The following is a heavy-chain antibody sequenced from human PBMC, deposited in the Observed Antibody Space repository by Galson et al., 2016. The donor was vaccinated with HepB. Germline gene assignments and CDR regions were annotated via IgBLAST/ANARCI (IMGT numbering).Heavy chain of an antibody. CDR2: IYYTGST. J-gene: IGHJ6*03. Sequence: SETLSLTCTVSGASINSYYWSWIRQPPGKGLEWIGYIYYTGSTNYNPSLKSRLTISVDTSKNQFSLKLSSVTAADTAVYYCARAKRVLTRFESYYYYMDVWGKGTTVTVSS. D-gene: IGHD4-11*01. V-gene: IGHV4-59*01. CDR3: ARAKRVLTRFESYYYYMDV. CDR1: GASINSYY.